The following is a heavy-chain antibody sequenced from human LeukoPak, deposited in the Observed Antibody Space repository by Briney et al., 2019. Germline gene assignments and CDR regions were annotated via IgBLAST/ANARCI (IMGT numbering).Heavy chain of an antibody. CDR3: ARHEGPYHWGTLEFDP. V-gene: IGHV3-21*01. Sequence: GGSLRLSCATSGFTFNDRSINWVRQAPGKGLEWVSYISGSSNYLYYADSVRGRFTISRDNAKNSVYLQMNSLRVDDTAVYYCARHEGPYHWGTLEFDPWGQGTLVTVSS. J-gene: IGHJ5*02. CDR2: ISGSSNYL. CDR1: GFTFNDRS. D-gene: IGHD3-16*01.